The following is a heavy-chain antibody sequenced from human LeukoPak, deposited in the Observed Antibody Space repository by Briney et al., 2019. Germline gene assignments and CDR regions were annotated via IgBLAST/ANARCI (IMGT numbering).Heavy chain of an antibody. CDR3: ARGGF. Sequence: GGSLRLSCAASGFTLSSYWMNWVRQAPGKGLEWVANIKQDGSEKYYVDSVKGRFTISRDNAKNSLYLQMNSLKAEDTAIFYCARGGFWGQGTLVTVSS. D-gene: IGHD3-10*01. J-gene: IGHJ4*02. CDR2: IKQDGSEK. V-gene: IGHV3-7*04. CDR1: GFTLSSYW.